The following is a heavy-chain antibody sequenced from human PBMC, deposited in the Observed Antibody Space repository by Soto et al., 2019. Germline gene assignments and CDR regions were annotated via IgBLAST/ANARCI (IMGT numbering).Heavy chain of an antibody. Sequence: QVQLVQSGVEVKKPGASVKVSCKAMGYTFTNYGLSWVRQAPGEGLEWLGWISAYTGHTKYAQKFQDRVTLTTDTSASTASFELRSLSSDDTAVYYCVRGEGGACVQWGQGTRVLVSS. V-gene: IGHV1-18*01. CDR1: GYTFTNYG. CDR3: VRGEGGACVQ. CDR2: ISAYTGHT. D-gene: IGHD3-16*01. J-gene: IGHJ4*02.